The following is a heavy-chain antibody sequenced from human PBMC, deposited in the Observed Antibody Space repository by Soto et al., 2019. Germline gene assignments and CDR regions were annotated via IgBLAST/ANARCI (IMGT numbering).Heavy chain of an antibody. V-gene: IGHV4-30-2*01. CDR3: ARAGEYSSSRSYYYYGMDV. J-gene: IGHJ6*02. CDR2: IYHSGST. Sequence: SETLSLTCAVSGGSISSGGYSWSWIRQPPGKGLEWIGYIYHSGSTYYNPSLKSRVTISVDRSKNQFSLKLSSVTAADTAVYYCARAGEYSSSRSYYYYGMDVWGQGTTVT. CDR1: GGSISSGGYS. D-gene: IGHD6-6*01.